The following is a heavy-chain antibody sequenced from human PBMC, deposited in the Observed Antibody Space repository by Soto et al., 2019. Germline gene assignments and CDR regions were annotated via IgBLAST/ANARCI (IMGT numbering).Heavy chain of an antibody. D-gene: IGHD2-21*02. CDR1: GASLSSGDYY. CDR3: ARERRGGDSNGGVDY. CDR2: IYYNRNN. V-gene: IGHV4-30-4*01. Sequence: QVQLQESGPGLVKPSQTLSLTCIVSGASLSSGDYYWSWIRQPPGKGLEWIAFIYYNRNNFYNPSLKRRVTIAIDTSNNQFSLTVRSVTAADTAVYDCARERRGGDSNGGVDYWGQGTLVTVSS. J-gene: IGHJ4*02.